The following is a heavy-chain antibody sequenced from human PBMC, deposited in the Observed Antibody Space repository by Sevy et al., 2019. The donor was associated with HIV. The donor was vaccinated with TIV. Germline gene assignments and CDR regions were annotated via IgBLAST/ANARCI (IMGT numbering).Heavy chain of an antibody. V-gene: IGHV3-72*01. Sequence: GGSLRLSCAASGFTFSDHYMDWVRQAPGKGLEWIGRSRNKANSYTTEYAASVKGRFTISRDESKNSLYLQMNSLKSEDTAIYYCTRALIVVASFFRYYHGMDVWGQGTTVTVSS. CDR2: SRNKANSYTT. J-gene: IGHJ6*02. CDR3: TRALIVVASFFRYYHGMDV. CDR1: GFTFSDHY. D-gene: IGHD6-19*01.